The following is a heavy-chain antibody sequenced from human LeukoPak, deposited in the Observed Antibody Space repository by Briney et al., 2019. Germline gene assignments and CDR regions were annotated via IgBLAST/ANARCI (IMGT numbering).Heavy chain of an antibody. CDR3: ARGNRHYYYYYYMDV. CDR1: GGTFSSYA. D-gene: IGHD1-14*01. V-gene: IGHV1-69*13. Sequence: ASVKVSCKASGGTFSSYAISWVRQAPGQGLEWMGGIIPIFGTANYAQKFQGRVTIIADESTSTAYMELSSLRSEDAAVYYCARGNRHYYYYYYMDVWGKGTTVTVSS. J-gene: IGHJ6*03. CDR2: IIPIFGTA.